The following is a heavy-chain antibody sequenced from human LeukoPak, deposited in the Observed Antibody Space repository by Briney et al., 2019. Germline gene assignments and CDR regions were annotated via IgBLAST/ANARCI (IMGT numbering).Heavy chain of an antibody. CDR1: GYTFTNYG. D-gene: IGHD3-10*01. CDR2: ISAYIGNT. CDR3: ARGRAMLRDFNYFDY. Sequence: GASVKVSCKASGYTFTNYGITWVRQAPGQGLEWMGWISAYIGNTNYTEKFQGRLTMTTDTSTGTAYMELRSLRTDDTAVYYCARGRAMLRDFNYFDYWGQGTLVTVSS. J-gene: IGHJ4*02. V-gene: IGHV1-18*01.